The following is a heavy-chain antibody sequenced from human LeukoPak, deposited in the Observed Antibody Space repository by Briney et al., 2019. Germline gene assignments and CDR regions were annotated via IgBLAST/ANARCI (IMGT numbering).Heavy chain of an antibody. V-gene: IGHV4-34*01. Sequence: PSETLSLTCAVYGGSFSDYFWSWIRQSPGKGLEWIGEINHSGSTKYNPSLKSRLTTSVDMSKTQFSLKLSSVTAADTAVYYCARGSRRFDPWGQGTLVTVSS. CDR1: GGSFSDYF. J-gene: IGHJ5*02. CDR3: ARGSRRFDP. CDR2: INHSGST.